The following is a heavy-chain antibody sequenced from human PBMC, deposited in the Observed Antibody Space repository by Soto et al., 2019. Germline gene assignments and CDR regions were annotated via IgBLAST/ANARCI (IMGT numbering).Heavy chain of an antibody. Sequence: QEQLVETGGGVVQPGRSLRLSCAASGFTLSHFGVHWVRQVPGKGLDWVAVSQYDGDNKYFADSVKGRFNISRDNSKNTLSLQMNRLTADDTAIYYCAREALTLVKGALDRWGQGTMVIVSS. J-gene: IGHJ3*01. V-gene: IGHV3-33*05. CDR1: GFTLSHFG. CDR3: AREALTLVKGALDR. CDR2: SQYDGDNK. D-gene: IGHD3-9*01.